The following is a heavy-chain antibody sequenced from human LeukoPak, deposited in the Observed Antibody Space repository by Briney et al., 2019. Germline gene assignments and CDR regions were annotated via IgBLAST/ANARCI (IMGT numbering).Heavy chain of an antibody. CDR1: GFTFSYYA. CDR2: ISSDGGST. CDR3: VRTFGYCSSTNCYVFDY. J-gene: IGHJ4*02. V-gene: IGHV3-64D*09. D-gene: IGHD2-2*01. Sequence: PGGSLRLSCSASGFTFSYYAMHWVRQAPGKGLEYVSAISSDGGSTYYADSVKGRFTISRDNSKNTLYLQMSSLRTEDTAVYSCVRTFGYCSSTNCYVFDYWGQGTLVTVSS.